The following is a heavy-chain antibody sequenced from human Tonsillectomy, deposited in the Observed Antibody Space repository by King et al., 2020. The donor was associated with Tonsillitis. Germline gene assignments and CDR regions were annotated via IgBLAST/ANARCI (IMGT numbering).Heavy chain of an antibody. CDR3: ASGYDSSGYYYENDSFDL. Sequence: QLVQSGAEVKKPGSSVKVSCKASGGTFSSYAISWVRQAPGQGLEWMGGIIPSFGTANYAQKFQGRVTITADASTSTAYMELSSLRSEDTAVYYCASGYDSSGYYYENDSFDLWGQGTMVTVSS. D-gene: IGHD3-22*01. J-gene: IGHJ3*01. CDR2: IIPSFGTA. CDR1: GGTFSSYA. V-gene: IGHV1-69*12.